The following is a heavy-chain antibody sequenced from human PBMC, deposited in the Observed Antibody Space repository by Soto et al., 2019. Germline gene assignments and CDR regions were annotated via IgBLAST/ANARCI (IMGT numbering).Heavy chain of an antibody. CDR3: VRDSRTGCSSINCDMH. V-gene: IGHV4-4*02. Sequence: QLQLRESGPGLVQPSGTLSLTCDVSGDSLTNNHWWSWVRQAPGKGLEWIGEIWHTGRPNYNPSLKSRVAISIDKPKSQFSLKLSSVTAADTAVYYCVRDSRTGCSSINCDMHWGQGTLVTVSS. CDR1: GDSLTNNHW. CDR2: IWHTGRP. D-gene: IGHD6-13*01. J-gene: IGHJ4*02.